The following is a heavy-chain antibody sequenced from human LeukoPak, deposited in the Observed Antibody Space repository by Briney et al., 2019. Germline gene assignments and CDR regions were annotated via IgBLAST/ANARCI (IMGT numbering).Heavy chain of an antibody. CDR1: GFQFSGYT. CDR2: INSVAVDT. D-gene: IGHD5-18*01. V-gene: IGHV3-21*06. J-gene: IGHJ4*02. CDR3: AKDGGYNYGLRAPFDF. Sequence: GGSLRLSCTASGFQFSGYTMNWVRQAPGKGLEWLASINSVAVDTYYADSVRGRFTISRDNARNSLYLEMDGLRAEDTATYYCAKDGGYNYGLRAPFDFWGRGTPVTVSS.